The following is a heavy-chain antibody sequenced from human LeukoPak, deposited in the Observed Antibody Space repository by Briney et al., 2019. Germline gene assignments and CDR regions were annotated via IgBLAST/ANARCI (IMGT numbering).Heavy chain of an antibody. CDR3: DRLYPSGTS. J-gene: IGHJ5*02. D-gene: IGHD1-1*01. V-gene: IGHV3-48*01. Sequence: PGGSLRLSCATSGFIFIEYALNWVRQAAGKGLEWISYISQSGSIIHYAGSVKGRFTISRDNAKNSLFLQMSSLRAEDTAVYYCDRLYPSGTSWSQGTLVTVSS. CDR2: ISQSGSII. CDR1: GFIFIEYA.